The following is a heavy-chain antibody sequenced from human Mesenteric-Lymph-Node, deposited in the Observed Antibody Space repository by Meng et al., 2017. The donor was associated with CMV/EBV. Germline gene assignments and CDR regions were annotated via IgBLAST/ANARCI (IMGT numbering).Heavy chain of an antibody. V-gene: IGHV4-39*07. D-gene: IGHD6-13*01. CDR2: INHSGGT. CDR3: ARGGAAVAEDGEYYFDY. CDR1: GGSISSGDYY. J-gene: IGHJ4*02. Sequence: SETLSLTCTVSGGSISSGDYYWSWIRQPPGKGLEWIGEINHSGGTNYNPSLKSRVTISVDTSKNQFSLKLSSVTAADTAVYYCARGGAAVAEDGEYYFDYWGQGTLVTVSS.